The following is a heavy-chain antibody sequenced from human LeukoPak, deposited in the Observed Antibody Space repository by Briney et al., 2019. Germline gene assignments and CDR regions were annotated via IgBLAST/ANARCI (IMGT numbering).Heavy chain of an antibody. J-gene: IGHJ4*02. CDR3: AREAPNYFDY. Sequence: GGSLRLSCAASGFTVSTAYMSRVRQAPGKGLEWVSVIYSGGSTYYADSVKGRFTISRDNSKNTLFLQMNSLRAEDTAVYYCAREAPNYFDYWGQGTLVTVSS. CDR2: IYSGGST. V-gene: IGHV3-53*01. CDR1: GFTVSTAY.